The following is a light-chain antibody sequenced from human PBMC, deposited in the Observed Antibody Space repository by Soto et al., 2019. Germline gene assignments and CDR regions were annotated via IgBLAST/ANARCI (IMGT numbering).Light chain of an antibody. J-gene: IGLJ2*01. CDR3: AAWDDSLNGVV. CDR1: SSNVGSYKL. Sequence: QSALTQPASVSGSPGQSITISCTGTSSNVGSYKLVSWYQQHPGKAPKLMIFEVNKRPSGVSNRFSGSKSGTSASLAISGLQSEDEADYYCAAWDDSLNGVVFGGGTKLTVL. CDR2: EVN. V-gene: IGLV2-14*02.